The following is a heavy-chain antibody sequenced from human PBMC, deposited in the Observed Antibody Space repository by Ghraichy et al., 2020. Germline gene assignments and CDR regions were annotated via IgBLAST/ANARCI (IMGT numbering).Heavy chain of an antibody. J-gene: IGHJ4*02. V-gene: IGHV4-38-2*02. CDR3: AGVGYCSGGSCLHYFDY. CDR2: IHHTGST. Sequence: SQTLSLTCTVSAYSISSGYFWGWIRQPPGKGLEWIGIIHHTGSTYYNPSLKSRLTISVDTSRNQFSLKLSSVTAADTAVYYCAGVGYCSGGSCLHYFDYWGQGTLVTVSS. D-gene: IGHD2-15*01. CDR1: AYSISSGYF.